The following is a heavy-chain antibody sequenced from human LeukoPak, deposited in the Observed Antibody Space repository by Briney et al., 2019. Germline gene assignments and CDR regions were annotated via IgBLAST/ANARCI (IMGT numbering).Heavy chain of an antibody. CDR3: ERDDSSSQDY. V-gene: IGHV4-4*07. J-gene: IGHJ4*02. CDR1: GGSISSYY. CDR2: IYTSGST. D-gene: IGHD6-13*01. Sequence: SETLSLTCTVSGGSISSYYWSWIRQPAGQGLEWIGRIYTSGSTNYNPSLKSRVTMPVDTSKNQFSLKLSSATAANTAVYYCERDDSSSQDYWGQGTLVTVSS.